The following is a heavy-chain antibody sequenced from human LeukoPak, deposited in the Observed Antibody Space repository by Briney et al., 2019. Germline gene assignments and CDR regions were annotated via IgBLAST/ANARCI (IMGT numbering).Heavy chain of an antibody. Sequence: SETLSLTCVVYGGSFSDYYWTWVRQPPGKGLEWIGEINHGGTTKYNPSLKSRVTISIHTSNNQFSLKLNSVTAADTAVYYCARGEGTLAGRRWPYSFYYVDVWGKGTTVTVSS. J-gene: IGHJ6*03. CDR2: INHGGTT. V-gene: IGHV4-34*01. CDR3: ARGEGTLAGRRWPYSFYYVDV. D-gene: IGHD6-19*01. CDR1: GGSFSDYY.